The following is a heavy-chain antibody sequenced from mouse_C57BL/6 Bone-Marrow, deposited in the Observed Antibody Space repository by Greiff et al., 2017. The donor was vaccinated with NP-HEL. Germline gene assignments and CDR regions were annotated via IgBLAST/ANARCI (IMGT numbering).Heavy chain of an antibody. Sequence: VQLQQSVAELVRPGASVKLSCTASGFNIKNTYMHWVKQRPEQGLEWIGRIDPANGDTTYASKFQGKATITADTASNTAYLQLSSLTSEDTAIYYCAGRYYCIYDYAMDYWGQGTSVTVSS. V-gene: IGHV14-3*01. J-gene: IGHJ4*01. CDR2: IDPANGDT. CDR1: GFNIKNTY. D-gene: IGHD2-1*01. CDR3: AGRYYCIYDYAMDY.